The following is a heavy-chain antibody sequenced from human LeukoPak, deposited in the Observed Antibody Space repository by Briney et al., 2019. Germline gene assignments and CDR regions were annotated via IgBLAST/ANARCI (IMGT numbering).Heavy chain of an antibody. CDR1: GFTFSDYT. V-gene: IGHV3-48*04. Sequence: GGSLRLSCAASGFTFSDYTMNWVRQAPGKGLEWVSYIDLSGSTLYYVDSVKGRFTISRDNAKNSLYLQMNSLRAEDTAVYYCARGPLLFGPWGKGTRVAVSS. J-gene: IGHJ5*02. CDR2: IDLSGSTL. CDR3: ARGPLLFGP.